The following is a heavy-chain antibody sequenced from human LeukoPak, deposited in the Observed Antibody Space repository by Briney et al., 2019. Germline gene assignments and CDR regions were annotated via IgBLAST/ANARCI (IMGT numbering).Heavy chain of an antibody. CDR3: ARSTSLTGYYYYYYYGMDV. V-gene: IGHV3-30*04. CDR1: GFTFSSYA. D-gene: IGHD3-9*01. J-gene: IGHJ6*02. Sequence: PGRSLRLPCAASGFTFSSYAMHWVRQAPGKGLEWVAVISYDGSNKYYADSVKGRFTISRDNSKNTLYLQMNSLRAEDTAVYYCARSTSLTGYYYYYYYGMDVWGQGTTVTVSS. CDR2: ISYDGSNK.